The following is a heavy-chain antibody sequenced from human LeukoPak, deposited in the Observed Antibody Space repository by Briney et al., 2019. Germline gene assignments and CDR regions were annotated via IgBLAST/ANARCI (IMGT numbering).Heavy chain of an antibody. D-gene: IGHD3-10*01. CDR3: AKGGFGEFGLNWFDP. J-gene: IGHJ5*02. Sequence: GGSLRLSCAASGFTFSSYAMNWVRQAPGKGLEWVSAISGSGGSTYYADSVKGRFTISRDNSKNTLYLQMNSLRAEDTAVYYCAKGGFGEFGLNWFDPWGQGTLVTVSS. CDR1: GFTFSSYA. CDR2: ISGSGGST. V-gene: IGHV3-23*01.